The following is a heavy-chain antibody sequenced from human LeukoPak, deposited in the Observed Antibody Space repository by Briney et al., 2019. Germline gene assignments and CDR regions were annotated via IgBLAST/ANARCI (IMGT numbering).Heavy chain of an antibody. V-gene: IGHV1-18*01. CDR2: ISAYNGNT. Sequence: GASVKVSCKASGYTFTSYGISWVRQAPGQGLEWMGWISAYNGNTNYAQKLQGRVTMTTDTSTSIAYMELRSLRSDDTAVYYCARDTPYGLGTLGHFDYWGQGTLVTVSS. D-gene: IGHD3-10*01. CDR3: ARDTPYGLGTLGHFDY. CDR1: GYTFTSYG. J-gene: IGHJ4*02.